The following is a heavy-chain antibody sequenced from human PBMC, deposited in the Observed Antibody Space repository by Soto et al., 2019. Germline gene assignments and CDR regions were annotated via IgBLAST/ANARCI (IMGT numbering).Heavy chain of an antibody. J-gene: IGHJ4*02. CDR2: IWYDGSNK. CDR3: TRGYGDISGVSDY. Sequence: QVQLVESGGGVVQPGRSLRLSCAASGFTFSNYGMHWVRQAPGKGLEWVAVIWYDGSNKYYADSVKGRFTISRDNSKKTLYLEMNSLRADDTAVYYCTRGYGDISGVSDYWGQGTLVTVSS. V-gene: IGHV3-33*01. CDR1: GFTFSNYG. D-gene: IGHD4-17*01.